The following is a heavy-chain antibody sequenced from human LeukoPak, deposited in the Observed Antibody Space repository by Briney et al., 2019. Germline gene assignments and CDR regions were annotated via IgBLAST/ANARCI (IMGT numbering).Heavy chain of an antibody. CDR3: ARHVSAAGYSDKSAEIDY. CDR2: IYYSGST. Sequence: PSETLSLTCTVSGGSISSSSYYWSWIRQPPGKGLEWIGYIYYSGSTNYNPSLKSRVTISVDTSKNQFSLKLSSVTAADTAVYYCARHVSAAGYSDKSAEIDYWGQGTLVTVSS. CDR1: GGSISSSSYY. D-gene: IGHD6-13*01. J-gene: IGHJ4*02. V-gene: IGHV4-61*05.